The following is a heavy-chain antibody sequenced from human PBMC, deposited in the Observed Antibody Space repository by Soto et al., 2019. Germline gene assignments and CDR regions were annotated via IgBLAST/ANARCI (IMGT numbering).Heavy chain of an antibody. V-gene: IGHV3-30*18. Sequence: GGSLRLSCAASGFTFSSYGMHWVRQAPGKGLEWVAVISYDGSNKYYADFVKGRFTISRDNSKNTLYLQMNSLRAEDTAVYYCAKDPNPDYDILTGYYRRDMWGDRNYYYYMDVWGKGTTVTVSS. CDR3: AKDPNPDYDILTGYYRRDMWGDRNYYYYMDV. CDR2: ISYDGSNK. D-gene: IGHD3-9*01. J-gene: IGHJ6*03. CDR1: GFTFSSYG.